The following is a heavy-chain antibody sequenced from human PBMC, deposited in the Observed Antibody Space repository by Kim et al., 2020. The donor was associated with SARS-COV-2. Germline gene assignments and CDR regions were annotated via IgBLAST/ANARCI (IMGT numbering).Heavy chain of an antibody. CDR1: GFTFSSYW. Sequence: GGSLRLSCAASGFTFSSYWMSWVRQAPGKGLEWVANIKQDGSEKYYVDSVKGRFTISRDNAKNSLYLQMNSLRAEDTAVYYCARVETIFSHYYYYYGMDVWGQGTTVTVSS. D-gene: IGHD3-9*01. CDR3: ARVETIFSHYYYYYGMDV. J-gene: IGHJ6*02. V-gene: IGHV3-7*03. CDR2: IKQDGSEK.